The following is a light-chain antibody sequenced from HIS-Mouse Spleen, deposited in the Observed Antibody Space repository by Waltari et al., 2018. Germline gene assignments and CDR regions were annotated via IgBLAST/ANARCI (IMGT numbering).Light chain of an antibody. CDR2: DVS. V-gene: IGLV2-14*03. CDR3: SSYTSSSFNVV. Sequence: QSALTQPASVSGSPGQSITISCTGTSSDVGGYNYVSRYQQHPGKAPKLMIYDVSNRPSGVSNRCSGSKSGNTASLTISGLQAEDEADYYCSSYTSSSFNVVFGGGTKLTVL. CDR1: SSDVGGYNY. J-gene: IGLJ2*01.